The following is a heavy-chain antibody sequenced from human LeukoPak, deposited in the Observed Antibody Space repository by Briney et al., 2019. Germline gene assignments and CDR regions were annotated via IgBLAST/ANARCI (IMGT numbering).Heavy chain of an antibody. CDR2: IYHSGST. CDR1: GYSISSGYY. Sequence: SETLSLTCTVSGYSISSGYYWGWIRQPPGKGLEWIGSIYHSGSTYYNPSLKSRVTISVDTSKNQFSLKLSSVTAADTAVYYCARGGLGFGEFLGFYWGQGTLVTVSS. D-gene: IGHD3-10*01. CDR3: ARGGLGFGEFLGFY. V-gene: IGHV4-38-2*02. J-gene: IGHJ4*02.